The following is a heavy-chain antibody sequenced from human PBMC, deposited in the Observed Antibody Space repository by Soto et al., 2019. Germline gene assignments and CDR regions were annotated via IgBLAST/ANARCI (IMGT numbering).Heavy chain of an antibody. CDR1: GGSISSGGYY. D-gene: IGHD2-15*01. CDR3: ARAKVVAASFDY. CDR2: IYYSGST. Sequence: SETLSLTCTVSGGSISSGGYYWSWIRQHPGKGLEWIGYIYYSGSTYYNPSLKSRVTISVDTSKNQFSLKLSSVTAADTAVYYCARAKVVAASFDYWGQGTLVTVSS. J-gene: IGHJ4*02. V-gene: IGHV4-31*03.